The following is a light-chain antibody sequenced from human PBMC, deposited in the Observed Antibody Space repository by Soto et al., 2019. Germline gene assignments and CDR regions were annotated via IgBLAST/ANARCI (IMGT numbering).Light chain of an antibody. J-gene: IGKJ1*01. CDR2: TAS. V-gene: IGKV1-5*03. CDR3: EHYDSSWT. Sequence: DIQVTQSPPTLSASVGDRITISCRASQTISSRLAWLQQKPGKAPKLLIYTASILENGIPSRFTGSGSGTDFTLAISSLQAENFGTYYCEHYDSSWTFGQGTKADI. CDR1: QTISSR.